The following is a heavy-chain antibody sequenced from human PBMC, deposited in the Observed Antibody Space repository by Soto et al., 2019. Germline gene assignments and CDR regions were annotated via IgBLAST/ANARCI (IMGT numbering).Heavy chain of an antibody. CDR1: GYSFTRSW. CDR3: VSLIGVPGSSGGWFDP. CDR2: IFPGDSDI. Sequence: EVQLVQSGAEVKKPGESLKISCKGSGYSFTRSWIGWVRQMPGKGLEWMGLIFPGDSDIRYSPSFQGQVTISADMSISTAYLQWRSLQASDTAVYYCVSLIGVPGSSGGWFDPWGQGTLVTVSS. J-gene: IGHJ5*02. D-gene: IGHD6-19*01. V-gene: IGHV5-51*01.